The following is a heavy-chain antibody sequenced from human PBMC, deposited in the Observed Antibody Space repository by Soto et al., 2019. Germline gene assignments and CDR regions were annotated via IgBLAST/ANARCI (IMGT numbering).Heavy chain of an antibody. D-gene: IGHD2-2*01. CDR2: IYYSGST. CDR1: GGSIRSYY. V-gene: IGHV4-39*01. Sequence: SETLSLTCTVSGGSIRSYYWSWIRQPPGKGLEWIGSIYYSGSTYYNPSLKSRVTISVDTSKNQFSLKLSSVTAADTAVYYCARQTIGGYCSSTSCAYYYYGMDVWGQGTTVTSP. CDR3: ARQTIGGYCSSTSCAYYYYGMDV. J-gene: IGHJ6*02.